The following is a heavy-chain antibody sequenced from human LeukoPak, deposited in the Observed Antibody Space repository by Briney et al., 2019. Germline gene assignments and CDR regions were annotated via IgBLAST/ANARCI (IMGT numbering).Heavy chain of an antibody. CDR3: ARDFGLTYCGGDCYSGAFDI. Sequence: PSETLSLTCTVSGGSISSSSYYWGWIRQPPGKGLDWIGSIYYSGSTYYNPSLKSRVTISVDTSKNQFSLKLSSVTAADTAVYYCARDFGLTYCGGDCYSGAFDIWGQGTMVTVSS. CDR2: IYYSGST. V-gene: IGHV4-39*07. J-gene: IGHJ3*02. CDR1: GGSISSSSYY. D-gene: IGHD2-21*02.